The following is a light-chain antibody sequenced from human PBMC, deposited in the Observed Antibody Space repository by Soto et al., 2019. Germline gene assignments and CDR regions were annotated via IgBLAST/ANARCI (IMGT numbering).Light chain of an antibody. CDR1: QSISTW. J-gene: IGKJ2*01. CDR3: QQYKTYTT. Sequence: DIQMTQSPSTLSASVGDRVTITCRASQSISTWLDWYQQKPGKAPKVLIYDASSLQSGVPSRFSGHGSGTDFTLTISSLQPDDSAIYYCQQYKTYTTFGQGAKLEIK. V-gene: IGKV1-5*01. CDR2: DAS.